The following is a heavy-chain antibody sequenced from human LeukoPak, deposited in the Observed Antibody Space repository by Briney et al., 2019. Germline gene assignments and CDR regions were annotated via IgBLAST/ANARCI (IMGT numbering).Heavy chain of an antibody. Sequence: SETLSLTCTVSGGSISTYYWSWIRQPPGKGLEWIGYIYYSGSINYNPSLKSRVTISVDTSKNQFSLKLTSVTAADTAVYYCARVSTSWWNAFDIWGQGTMVTVSS. V-gene: IGHV4-59*08. D-gene: IGHD6-13*01. J-gene: IGHJ3*02. CDR2: IYYSGSI. CDR3: ARVSTSWWNAFDI. CDR1: GGSISTYY.